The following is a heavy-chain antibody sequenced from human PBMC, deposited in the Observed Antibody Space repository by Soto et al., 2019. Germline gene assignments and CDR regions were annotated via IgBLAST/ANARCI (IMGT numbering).Heavy chain of an antibody. CDR2: INRDGSST. CDR3: ARGGADDFWSGYYYYYMDV. D-gene: IGHD3-3*01. Sequence: GGSLRLSCASSGFTFSSYLMHWVRQAPGKGLVWVSRINRDGSSTSYADSVEGRFTISRDNPKNTLYLQMNSLRAEDTDVYYCARGGADDFWSGYYYYYMDVWGKGTTVTVSS. J-gene: IGHJ6*03. CDR1: GFTFSSYL. V-gene: IGHV3-74*01.